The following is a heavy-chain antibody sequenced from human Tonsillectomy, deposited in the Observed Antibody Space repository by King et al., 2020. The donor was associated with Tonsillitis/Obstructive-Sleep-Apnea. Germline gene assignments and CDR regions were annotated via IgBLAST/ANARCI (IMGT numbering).Heavy chain of an antibody. CDR1: GFTFSHYW. J-gene: IGHJ4*02. V-gene: IGHV3-7*04. CDR2: IKQDGSEK. Sequence: VQLVESGGGLVQRGGSLRLSCAASGFTFSHYWMSWVRQAPGKGLEWVANIKQDGSEKYVVASLMDRLTIPRDNAKKSLYLQMNSLIAEDTAVYYCARSRLAVTHTGVSFRYWGQGTLVTVSS. D-gene: IGHD6-19*01. CDR3: ARSRLAVTHTGVSFRY.